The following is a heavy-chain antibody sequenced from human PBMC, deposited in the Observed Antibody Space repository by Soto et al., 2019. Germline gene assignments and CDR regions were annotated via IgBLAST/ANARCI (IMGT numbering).Heavy chain of an antibody. V-gene: IGHV3-66*01. CDR2: IYSGGST. J-gene: IGHJ1*01. Sequence: GGSLRLSCAASGFTVSSNYMSWVRQAPGKGLEWVSVIYSGGSTYYADSVKGRFTISRDNSKNTLYLQMNSLRAEDTAVYYCARDGYDSSGYYPEYFQHWGQGTLVTVSS. D-gene: IGHD3-22*01. CDR1: GFTVSSNY. CDR3: ARDGYDSSGYYPEYFQH.